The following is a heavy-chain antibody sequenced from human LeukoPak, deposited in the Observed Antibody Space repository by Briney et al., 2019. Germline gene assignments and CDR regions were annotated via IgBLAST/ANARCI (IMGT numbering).Heavy chain of an antibody. D-gene: IGHD3-10*01. CDR1: GCSISSGDYY. V-gene: IGHV4-30-4*08. CDR2: IYYSGST. CDR3: ATGAGGSGSVDY. Sequence: SETLSLTCTVSGCSISSGDYYWSWIRQPPGKGLEWIGYIYYSGSTYYNPSLKSRVTISVDTSKNQFSLKLSSVTAADTAVYYCATGAGGSGSVDYWGQGTLVTVSS. J-gene: IGHJ4*02.